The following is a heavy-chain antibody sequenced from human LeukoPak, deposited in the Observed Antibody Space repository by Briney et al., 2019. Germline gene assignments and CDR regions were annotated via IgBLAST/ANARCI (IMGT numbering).Heavy chain of an antibody. CDR3: ARGRFLEWLLYNWFDP. Sequence: SETLSLTCAVYGGSFSGYYWSWIRQPPGKGLEWIGEINHSGSTNYNPSLKSRVTISVDTSKNQFSLKLSPVTAADTAVYYCARGRFLEWLLYNWFDPWGQGTLVTVSS. J-gene: IGHJ5*02. V-gene: IGHV4-34*01. D-gene: IGHD3-3*01. CDR1: GGSFSGYY. CDR2: INHSGST.